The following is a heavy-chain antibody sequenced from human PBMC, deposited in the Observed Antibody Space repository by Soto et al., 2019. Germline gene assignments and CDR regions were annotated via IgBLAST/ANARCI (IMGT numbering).Heavy chain of an antibody. Sequence: SETLSLTCAVSGGSISSGGYSWSWIRQPPGKGLEWIGYIYHSGSTYYNPSLKSRVTISVDTSKNQFSLKLSSVTAADTAVYYCARHSDSSGSFRPSYYYGKAVWGQVTTVTVS. CDR3: ARHSDSSGSFRPSYYYGKAV. J-gene: IGHJ6*02. CDR2: IYHSGST. D-gene: IGHD3-22*01. CDR1: GGSISSGGYS. V-gene: IGHV4-30-2*03.